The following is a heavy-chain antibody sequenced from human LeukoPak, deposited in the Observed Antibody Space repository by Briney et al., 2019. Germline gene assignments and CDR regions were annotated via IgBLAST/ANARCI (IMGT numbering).Heavy chain of an antibody. CDR3: AKDLYSSGWFHAFDY. V-gene: IGHV3-9*01. Sequence: PGRSLRLSCAASGFTFDDYAMNWVRQAPGKGLEWVSGISWNSGSIGYADSVKGRFTISRDNAKNSLYLQMNSLRAEDTALYYCAKDLYSSGWFHAFDYWGQGALVTVSS. CDR2: ISWNSGSI. CDR1: GFTFDDYA. J-gene: IGHJ4*02. D-gene: IGHD6-19*01.